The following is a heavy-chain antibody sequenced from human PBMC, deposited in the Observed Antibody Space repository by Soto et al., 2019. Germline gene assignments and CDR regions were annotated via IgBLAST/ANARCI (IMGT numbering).Heavy chain of an antibody. D-gene: IGHD1-1*01. V-gene: IGHV1-8*01. CDR1: GYTFTSFD. CDR3: TRGRNSGDGYNGGGY. CDR2: MNPNSGHT. Sequence: GASVKVSCKASGYTFTSFDINWVRQATGQGLEWMGWMNPNSGHTGYAQKFQGRVTMTRDTSISTAYMELSSLRYEDAAVYYCTRGRNSGDGYNGGGYCGQGTLVTVSS. J-gene: IGHJ4*02.